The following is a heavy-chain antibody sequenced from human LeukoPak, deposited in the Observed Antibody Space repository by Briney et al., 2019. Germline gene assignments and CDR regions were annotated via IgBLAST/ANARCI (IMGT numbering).Heavy chain of an antibody. V-gene: IGHV3-23*01. D-gene: IGHD6-19*01. CDR2: ISGSGGST. CDR3: AKSFSGWYYFDY. J-gene: IGHJ4*02. Sequence: GGSLRLYCAAYGFTFSSYAMSWVRHAPGKGLEWVSAISGSGGSTYHADSVKGRFTISRDNSKNTLYLQMNSLRAEDTAVYYCAKSFSGWYYFDYWGQGTLVTVSS. CDR1: GFTFSSYA.